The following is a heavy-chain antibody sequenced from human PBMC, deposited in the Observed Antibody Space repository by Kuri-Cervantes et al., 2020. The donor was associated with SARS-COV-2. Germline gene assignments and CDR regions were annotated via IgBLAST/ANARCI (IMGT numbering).Heavy chain of an antibody. CDR1: GYTFTDYY. CDR2: INPNGGGT. D-gene: IGHD2-2*02. V-gene: IGHV1-2*02. J-gene: IGHJ3*02. Sequence: ASVKVSCKASGYTFTDYYIHWVRQAPGQGLEWMGWINPNGGGTNYARKFQGRVTMTRGTSITTAYMELSRLRFDDTAVYYCASPETPRPYCSSTSCYTDDAFDIWGQGTMVTVSS. CDR3: ASPETPRPYCSSTSCYTDDAFDI.